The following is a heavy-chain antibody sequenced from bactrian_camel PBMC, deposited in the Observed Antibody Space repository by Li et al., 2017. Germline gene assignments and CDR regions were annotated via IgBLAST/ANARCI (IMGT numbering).Heavy chain of an antibody. CDR1: AYNYSPYC. J-gene: IGHJ4*01. V-gene: IGHV3S53*01. CDR2: ISSDRRT. Sequence: QVQLVESGGDSVQAGGSLRLSCAASAYNYSPYCMGWFRQAPGKERDGVAVISSDRRTRYADSVKGRFTISRDNTKNTVDLQMNNPKSEDTGTYYCARQLGGRWYDALGYWGQGTQVTVS. CDR3: ARQLGGRWYDALGY. D-gene: IGHD6*01.